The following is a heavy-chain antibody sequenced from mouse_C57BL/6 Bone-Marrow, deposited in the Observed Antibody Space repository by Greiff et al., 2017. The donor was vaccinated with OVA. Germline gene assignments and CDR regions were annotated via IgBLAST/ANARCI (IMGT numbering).Heavy chain of an antibody. D-gene: IGHD1-1*01. CDR1: GYTFTDYY. CDR3: ARSPFITTVVAHFDY. CDR2: INPNNGGT. J-gene: IGHJ2*01. Sequence: VQLQQSGPELVKPGASVKISCKASGYTFTDYYMNWVKQSHGKSLEWIGDINPNNGGTSYNQKFKGKATLTVDKSSSTAYMELRSLTSEDSAVYYCARSPFITTVVAHFDYWGQGTTLTVSS. V-gene: IGHV1-26*01.